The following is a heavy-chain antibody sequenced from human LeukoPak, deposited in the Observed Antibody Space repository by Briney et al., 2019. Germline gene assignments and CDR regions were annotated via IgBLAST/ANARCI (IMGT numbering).Heavy chain of an antibody. CDR1: GGSISSYY. J-gene: IGHJ6*03. CDR2: IYTSGST. CDR3: ARVFDSGSQAYFYYMDV. Sequence: SETLSLTCTVSGGSISSYYWSWIRQPAGKGLEWIGRIYTSGSTNYNPSLKSRVTMSVDTSKNQFSLKLSSVTAADTAVYYCARVFDSGSQAYFYYMDVWGKGTTVTISS. D-gene: IGHD3-10*01. V-gene: IGHV4-4*07.